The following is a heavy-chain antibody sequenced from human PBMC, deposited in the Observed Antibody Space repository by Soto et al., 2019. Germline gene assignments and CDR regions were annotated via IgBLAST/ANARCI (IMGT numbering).Heavy chain of an antibody. Sequence: QVQLVESGGGVVQPGRSLRLSCAASGFTFGTYGMHWVRQAPGKGLEWVTVIWYDGSARYYADSVRGRFTISRDNSKNTLYLQMSSLRAEDTVVYYCARGYRDILTVYGMDVWGQGTTVTVSS. D-gene: IGHD3-9*01. J-gene: IGHJ6*02. V-gene: IGHV3-33*01. CDR1: GFTFGTYG. CDR2: IWYDGSAR. CDR3: ARGYRDILTVYGMDV.